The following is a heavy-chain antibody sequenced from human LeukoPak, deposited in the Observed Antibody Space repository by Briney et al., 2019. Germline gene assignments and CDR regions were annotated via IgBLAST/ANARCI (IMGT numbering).Heavy chain of an antibody. V-gene: IGHV1-46*01. CDR3: ARSAAAGSSGYFQH. CDR1: GYTFTSNY. J-gene: IGHJ1*01. CDR2: ISPSGGST. D-gene: IGHD6-13*01. Sequence: ASVKVSCKAFGYTFTSNYMHWVRQAPGQGPEWMGVISPSGGSTTYAQKFQGRVTLTRDMSTSTDYLELSSLRSEDTAVYYCARSAAAGSSGYFQHWGQGTLVTVSS.